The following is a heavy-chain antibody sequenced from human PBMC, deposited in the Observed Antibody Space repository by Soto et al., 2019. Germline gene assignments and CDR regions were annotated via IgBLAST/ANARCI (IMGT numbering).Heavy chain of an antibody. Sequence: QVQLQESGPGLVKPSETLSLTCTVSGGSISSYYWSWIRQPPGKGLEWIGYIYYSESTNYNPSLKSRVTISVDTSKNQFSLKLSSVTAADTAVYYCARVSKDYYGSGSYFVGYWGQGTLVTVSS. CDR1: GGSISSYY. D-gene: IGHD3-10*01. CDR3: ARVSKDYYGSGSYFVGY. CDR2: IYYSEST. V-gene: IGHV4-59*01. J-gene: IGHJ4*02.